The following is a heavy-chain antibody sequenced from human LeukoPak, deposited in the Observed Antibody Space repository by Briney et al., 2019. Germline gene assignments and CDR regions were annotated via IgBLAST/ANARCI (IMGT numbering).Heavy chain of an antibody. CDR3: ARGQWELPYYFDY. CDR2: MNPNSGNT. Sequence: ASVKVSCKASGYTFTSYDINWVRQATGQGLEWMGWMNPNSGNTGYAQKFQGRVTMTRSTSISTAYMELSSLRSEDTAVYYCARGQWELPYYFDYWGQGTLVTVSS. D-gene: IGHD1-26*01. J-gene: IGHJ4*02. CDR1: GYTFTSYD. V-gene: IGHV1-8*01.